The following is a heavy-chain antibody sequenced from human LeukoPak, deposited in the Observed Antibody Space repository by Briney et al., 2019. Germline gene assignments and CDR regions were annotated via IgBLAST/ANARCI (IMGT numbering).Heavy chain of an antibody. Sequence: SETLSLTCTVSGASISSYYWSWIRQAPGKGLEWIAYIYYSGSTSYNPSLKSRVTISLDTSKHQFSLKLNSVTAADTAVYYCARHAYCGGDCFGGAFEIWGQGTMVTVSS. CDR3: ARHAYCGGDCFGGAFEI. CDR1: GASISSYY. J-gene: IGHJ3*02. D-gene: IGHD2-21*02. CDR2: IYYSGST. V-gene: IGHV4-59*08.